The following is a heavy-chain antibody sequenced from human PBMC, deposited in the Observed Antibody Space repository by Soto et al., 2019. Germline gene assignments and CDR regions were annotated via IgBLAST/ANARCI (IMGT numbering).Heavy chain of an antibody. V-gene: IGHV1-8*01. CDR2: MNPNSGNT. CDR3: ARVYSSSWRDAFDI. D-gene: IGHD6-13*01. Sequence: ASVKVSCKASGYTFTSYDINWVRQATGQGLEWMGWMNPNSGNTGYAQKFQGRVTMTRNTSISTAYMELSSLRSEDTAVYYCARVYSSSWRDAFDIWGQGTMVTV. J-gene: IGHJ3*02. CDR1: GYTFTSYD.